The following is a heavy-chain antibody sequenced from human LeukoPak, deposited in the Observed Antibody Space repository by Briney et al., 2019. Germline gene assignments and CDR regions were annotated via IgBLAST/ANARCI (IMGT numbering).Heavy chain of an antibody. D-gene: IGHD4-11*01. CDR1: VGSISSYY. V-gene: IGHV4-4*07. CDR2: IYTRGST. J-gene: IGHJ4*02. Sequence: PSETLSLTCTVSVGSISSYYWSWIRQPAGKGLEGIGRIYTRGSTNYNPSLKSRVTMSVDTSKNQFTLKLSSVTAADTAVYYCARYNTNYDYFDHWGQGTLVTVSS. CDR3: ARYNTNYDYFDH.